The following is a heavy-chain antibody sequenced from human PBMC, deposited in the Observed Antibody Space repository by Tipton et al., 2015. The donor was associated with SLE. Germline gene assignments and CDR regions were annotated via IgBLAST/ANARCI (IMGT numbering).Heavy chain of an antibody. CDR1: GNSISGYY. Sequence: TLSLTCTVSGNSISGYYWSWIRQPAGKGLEWIGRVYSSGSTIYNPSIKSRITLSLDTSKNQFSLKLSSVTAADTAVDYCAREVGAYAYYYYYMDVWGKGTTVTVAS. J-gene: IGHJ6*03. V-gene: IGHV4-4*07. CDR2: VYSSGST. D-gene: IGHD1-26*01. CDR3: AREVGAYAYYYYYMDV.